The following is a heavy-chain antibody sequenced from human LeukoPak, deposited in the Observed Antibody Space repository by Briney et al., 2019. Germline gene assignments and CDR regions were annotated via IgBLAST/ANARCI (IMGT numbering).Heavy chain of an antibody. Sequence: ASVKVSCKASGYTFTSYDINWVRQAIGQGLELMGWMNPNSGNTGYAQKFQGRVTMTRNTSISTAYMELSSLRSEDTAVYYCARLGSWYYYYGMDVWGQGTTVTVSS. CDR3: ARLGSWYYYYGMDV. V-gene: IGHV1-8*01. J-gene: IGHJ6*02. CDR2: MNPNSGNT. D-gene: IGHD6-13*01. CDR1: GYTFTSYD.